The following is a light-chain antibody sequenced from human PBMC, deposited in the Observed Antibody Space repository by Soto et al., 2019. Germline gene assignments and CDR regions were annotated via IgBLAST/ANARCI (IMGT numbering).Light chain of an antibody. CDR3: QHYGTSPGT. Sequence: EIIMTQSPDIVSGSPGGRATRSCIASRSRSSDDLAWYQQQPGQAPRLLIFAASNRATGIPDRFSGSGSGTDFTLTISRLEPEDFAVYYCQHYGTSPGTFGQGTRLEIK. J-gene: IGKJ5*01. V-gene: IGKV3-20*01. CDR2: AAS. CDR1: RSRSSDD.